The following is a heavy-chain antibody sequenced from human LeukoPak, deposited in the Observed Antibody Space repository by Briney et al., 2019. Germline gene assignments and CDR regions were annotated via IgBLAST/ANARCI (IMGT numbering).Heavy chain of an antibody. Sequence: PGGSLRLSCAASGFTFSSYAMSWVRQAPGKGLEWVSSISSSSSYIYYADSVKGRFTISRDNAKNSLYLQMNSLRAEDTAVYYCATQDYDFWSGYSFDYWGQGTLVTVSS. V-gene: IGHV3-21*01. CDR2: ISSSSSYI. J-gene: IGHJ4*02. CDR3: ATQDYDFWSGYSFDY. CDR1: GFTFSSYA. D-gene: IGHD3-3*01.